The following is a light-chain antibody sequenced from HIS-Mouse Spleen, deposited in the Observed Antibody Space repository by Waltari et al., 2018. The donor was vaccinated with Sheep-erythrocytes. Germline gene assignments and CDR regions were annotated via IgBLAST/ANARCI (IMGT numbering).Light chain of an antibody. V-gene: IGLV2-23*01. J-gene: IGLJ3*02. CDR2: EGS. CDR3: CSYAGSSTPWV. CDR1: SSDVGSYNL. Sequence: QSALTQPASVSGSPGQSITLPCTGTSSDVGSYNLVSRYQQHPGKAPKLMIYEGSKRPSGVSNRFSGSKSGNTASLTISGLQAEDEADYYCCSYAGSSTPWVFGGGTKLTVL.